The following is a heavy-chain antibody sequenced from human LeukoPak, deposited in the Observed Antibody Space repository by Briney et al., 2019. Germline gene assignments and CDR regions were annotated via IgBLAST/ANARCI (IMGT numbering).Heavy chain of an antibody. CDR2: ISPSSGET. Sequence: ASVKVSCKASGYTFTDYYMHWVRQAPGQGLEWMGWISPSSGETSYAQKFQGRVTMTGDTSIRTAYMEVHSLRPDDTAVFYCARDGNFDYWGQGTLVTVSS. V-gene: IGHV1-2*02. J-gene: IGHJ4*02. D-gene: IGHD1-1*01. CDR3: ARDGNFDY. CDR1: GYTFTDYY.